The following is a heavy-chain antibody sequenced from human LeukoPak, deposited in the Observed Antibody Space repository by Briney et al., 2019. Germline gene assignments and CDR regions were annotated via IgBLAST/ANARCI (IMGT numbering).Heavy chain of an antibody. V-gene: IGHV1-2*06. CDR3: ARDLPSED. J-gene: IGHJ4*02. CDR1: GYTFIAYH. CDR2: IHPSSGAT. Sequence: ASVKVSCKASGYTFIAYHMHWVRQAPGQGLERMGRIHPSSGATNYAQRFQGRVTLTRDTSINTAYMELSRLTSDDTAVYYCARDLPSEDWGQGTLVTVSS.